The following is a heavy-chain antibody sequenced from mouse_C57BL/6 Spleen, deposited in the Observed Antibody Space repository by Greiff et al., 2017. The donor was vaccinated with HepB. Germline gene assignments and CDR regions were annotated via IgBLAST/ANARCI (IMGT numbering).Heavy chain of an antibody. D-gene: IGHD2-12*01. J-gene: IGHJ3*01. V-gene: IGHV3-6*01. CDR1: GYSITSGYY. CDR3: ARAPYYSEFAY. CDR2: ISYDGSN. Sequence: DVKLQESGPGLVKPSQSLSLTCSVTGYSITSGYYWNWIRQFPGNKLEWMGYISYDGSNNYNPSLKNRISITRDTSKNQFFLKLNSVTTEDTATYYCARAPYYSEFAYWGQGTLVTVSA.